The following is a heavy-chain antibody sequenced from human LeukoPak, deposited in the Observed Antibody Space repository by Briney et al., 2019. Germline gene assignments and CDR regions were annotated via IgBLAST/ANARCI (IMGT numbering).Heavy chain of an antibody. Sequence: GGSLRLSCAASGFTFSSYWMSWVRQAPGKGLEWVANIKQDGSEKYYVDSVKGRFTVSRDNAKDSMYLQMNSLRVEDTALYYCIKDVRPGGLDYWGPGTLVIVSS. V-gene: IGHV3-7*03. CDR3: IKDVRPGGLDY. CDR2: IKQDGSEK. CDR1: GFTFSSYW. J-gene: IGHJ4*02. D-gene: IGHD2-15*01.